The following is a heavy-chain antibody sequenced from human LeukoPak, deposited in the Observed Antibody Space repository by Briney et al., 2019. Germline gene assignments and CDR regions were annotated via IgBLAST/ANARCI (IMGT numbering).Heavy chain of an antibody. D-gene: IGHD6-19*01. Sequence: GGSLRLSCAASGFTVSSNYMSWVRQAPGKGLEWVSVIYSGGSTYYADSVKGRFTISRDNSKNTLYLQMNSLRAEDTAVYYCAKVVHSSGWPGFDYWGQGTLVTVSS. CDR2: IYSGGST. V-gene: IGHV3-53*01. CDR1: GFTVSSNY. J-gene: IGHJ4*02. CDR3: AKVVHSSGWPGFDY.